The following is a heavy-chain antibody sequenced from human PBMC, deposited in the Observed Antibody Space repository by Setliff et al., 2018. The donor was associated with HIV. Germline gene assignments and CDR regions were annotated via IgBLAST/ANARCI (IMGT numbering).Heavy chain of an antibody. CDR3: ASTVAGAFFDI. CDR1: GGSISSHY. Sequence: SETLSLTCTVSGGSISSHYWRWIRQPPGKGLAWIGSIYYSGSTNYNPSLKSRVTISVDTSKNQFSLKLSSVTAADTAVYYCASTVAGAFFDIWGQGTMVTVSS. CDR2: IYYSGST. D-gene: IGHD6-19*01. J-gene: IGHJ3*02. V-gene: IGHV4-59*11.